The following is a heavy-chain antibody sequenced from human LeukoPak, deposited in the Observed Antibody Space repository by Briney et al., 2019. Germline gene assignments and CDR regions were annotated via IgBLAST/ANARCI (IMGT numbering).Heavy chain of an antibody. CDR1: GFTFTTYG. D-gene: IGHD3-10*01. CDR3: ARGASRITMVRGVIIDNWFDP. V-gene: IGHV3-33*01. CDR2: IWFDGSNK. Sequence: GGSLRLSCAASGFTFTTYGMHWVRQAPGKGLEWVAVIWFDGSNKNYADSVKGRFTISSDNSKNTLYLQMNSLRAEDTAVYYCARGASRITMVRGVIIDNWFDPWGQGTLVTVSS. J-gene: IGHJ5*02.